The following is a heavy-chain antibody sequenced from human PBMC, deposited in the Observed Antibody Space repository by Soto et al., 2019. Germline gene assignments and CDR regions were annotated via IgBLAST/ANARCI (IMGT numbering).Heavy chain of an antibody. CDR1: GGTFSSYT. J-gene: IGHJ5*02. CDR2: IIPILGIA. Sequence: QVQLVQSGAEVKKPGSSVKVSCKASGGTFSSYTISWVRQAPGQGLEWMGRIIPILGIANYAQKFQGRVTITADKSTSTAYMELSSLRADDTAVYYCARQSFVVVVADQRAHWFDPWGQGTLVTVSS. V-gene: IGHV1-69*02. CDR3: ARQSFVVVVADQRAHWFDP. D-gene: IGHD2-15*01.